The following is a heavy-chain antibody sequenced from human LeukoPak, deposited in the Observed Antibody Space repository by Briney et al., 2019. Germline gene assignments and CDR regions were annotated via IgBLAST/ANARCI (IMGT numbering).Heavy chain of an antibody. CDR2: ISTSSTYI. CDR3: ARDPPFIIGATFFDY. Sequence: GGSLRLSCAASGFTFSSYSMNWVRQAPGKGLEWVSSISTSSTYIYYADSVKGRFTISRDNAKNSLYLQMNSLRAEDTAVYYCARDPPFIIGATFFDYWGQGTLVTVSS. J-gene: IGHJ4*02. D-gene: IGHD1-20*01. CDR1: GFTFSSYS. V-gene: IGHV3-21*01.